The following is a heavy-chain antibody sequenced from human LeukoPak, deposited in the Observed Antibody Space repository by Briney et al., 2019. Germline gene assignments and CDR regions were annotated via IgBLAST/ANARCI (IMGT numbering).Heavy chain of an antibody. V-gene: IGHV3-33*01. D-gene: IGHD3-10*01. CDR1: GFTFSSYG. J-gene: IGHJ3*02. CDR3: ARDKSGVGSGAFDI. Sequence: GRSLRLSCAASGFTFSSYGMRWVRQAPGKGLEWVAVIWYDGSNKYYADSVKGRFTISRDNSKNTLYLQMNSLRAEDTAVYYCARDKSGVGSGAFDIWGQGTMVTVSS. CDR2: IWYDGSNK.